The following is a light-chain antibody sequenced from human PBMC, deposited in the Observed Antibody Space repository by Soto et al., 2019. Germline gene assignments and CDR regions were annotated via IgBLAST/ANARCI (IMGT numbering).Light chain of an antibody. Sequence: ETVMTQSPATLSMSPGERVTLSCRASQSVSTNVAWYQQKPGQAPRLLIYSASTRATGIPPRFSGSGYATEFTLTISSLQTEDFAVYYCQQYNYRPPYTFGQGTRLEIK. V-gene: IGKV3-15*01. J-gene: IGKJ5*01. CDR3: QQYNYRPPYT. CDR1: QSVSTN. CDR2: SAS.